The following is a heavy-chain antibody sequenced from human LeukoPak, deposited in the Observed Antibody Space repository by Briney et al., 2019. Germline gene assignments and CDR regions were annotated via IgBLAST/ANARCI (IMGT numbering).Heavy chain of an antibody. CDR1: GGSISNGGYY. V-gene: IGHV4-30-2*01. J-gene: IGHJ6*03. D-gene: IGHD3-3*01. Sequence: SETLSLTCTVYGGSISNGGYYWSWIRQPPGKGLEWIGYIYHSGCTYYNLSLNSPGTISVDRSKNQLSLKLSSVTAADTAVYHCARQKDYDFWRGSPYYYYMDVWGKGTTVTVSS. CDR3: ARQKDYDFWRGSPYYYYMDV. CDR2: IYHSGCT.